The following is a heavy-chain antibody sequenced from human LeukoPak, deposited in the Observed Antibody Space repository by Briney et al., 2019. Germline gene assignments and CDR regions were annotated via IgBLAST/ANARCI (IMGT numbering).Heavy chain of an antibody. Sequence: GGTLSLYCAASGFTFSSYWMSWVRQAPGNGLEWVANIKQDGSEKYYVDSVKGRFTISRDNAKNSLYLQMNSLRAEDTAVYYCASDQFGEFLFDYWGQGTLVTVSS. CDR2: IKQDGSEK. J-gene: IGHJ4*02. V-gene: IGHV3-7*01. CDR3: ASDQFGEFLFDY. CDR1: GFTFSSYW. D-gene: IGHD3-10*01.